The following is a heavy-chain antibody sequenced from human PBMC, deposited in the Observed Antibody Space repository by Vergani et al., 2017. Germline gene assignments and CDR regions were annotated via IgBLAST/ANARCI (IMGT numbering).Heavy chain of an antibody. CDR3: AKDARIVVVPAGYMDV. D-gene: IGHD2-2*01. CDR2: ISYDGSNK. J-gene: IGHJ6*03. V-gene: IGHV3-30*18. Sequence: VQLVESGGGLVKPGGSLRLSCAASGFSFSSYGMHWVRQAPGKGLEWVAVISYDGSNKYYADSVKGRFTISRDNSKNTLYLQMNSLRAEDTAVYYCAKDARIVVVPAGYMDVWGKGTTVTVSS. CDR1: GFSFSSYG.